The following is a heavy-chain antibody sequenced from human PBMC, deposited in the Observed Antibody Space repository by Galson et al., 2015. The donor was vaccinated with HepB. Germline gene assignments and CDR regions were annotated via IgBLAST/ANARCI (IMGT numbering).Heavy chain of an antibody. V-gene: IGHV3-30-3*01. CDR1: GFAFNIYT. D-gene: IGHD6-13*01. Sequence: LRLSCAASGFAFNIYTMHWVRQAPGKGLDWVAVISYDGNHKFYADSVKGRFTISRDNSKNTHYLEMNNLRTEDTAVYYCARPKAGLPADGHFLDSWGQGTLVTVS. CDR2: ISYDGNHK. CDR3: ARPKAGLPADGHFLDS. J-gene: IGHJ4*02.